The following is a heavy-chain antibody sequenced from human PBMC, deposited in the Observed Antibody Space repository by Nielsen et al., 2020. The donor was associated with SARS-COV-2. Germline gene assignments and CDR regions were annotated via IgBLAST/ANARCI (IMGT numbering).Heavy chain of an antibody. V-gene: IGHV1-46*01. CDR3: ARDLYTAMVLGI. Sequence: ALVKVSCKASGYTFTSYYMHWVRQAPGQGLEWMGIINPSGGSTSYAQKFQGRVTMTRDTSTSTVYMELSSLRSEDTAVYYCARDLYTAMVLGIWGQGTMVTVSS. D-gene: IGHD5-18*01. CDR2: INPSGGST. J-gene: IGHJ3*02. CDR1: GYTFTSYY.